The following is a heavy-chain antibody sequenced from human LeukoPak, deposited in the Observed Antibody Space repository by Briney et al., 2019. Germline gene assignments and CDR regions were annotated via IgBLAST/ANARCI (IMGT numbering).Heavy chain of an antibody. CDR2: IDPSDSYT. CDR3: ARIREGFGEFDY. J-gene: IGHJ4*02. V-gene: IGHV5-10-1*01. Sequence: GESLKISCKGSGYSLTSYWISWVRQMPGKGLEWMGRIDPSDSYTNYSPSFQGHVTISADKSISTAYLQWSSLKASDTAMYYCARIREGFGEFDYWGQGTLVTASS. CDR1: GYSLTSYW. D-gene: IGHD3-10*01.